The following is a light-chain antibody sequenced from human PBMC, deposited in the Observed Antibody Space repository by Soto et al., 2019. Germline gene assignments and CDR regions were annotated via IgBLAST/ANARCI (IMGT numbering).Light chain of an antibody. J-gene: IGKJ5*01. CDR2: DTS. CDR3: QQYSNWPSIT. Sequence: EIVMTQSPATLSVSPGERATLSCRASQSVSSNLAWYQQKPGQAPRLLIYDTSTRATGIPARFSGSGSGTEFTLTISSLQSEDFAVYYCQQYSNWPSITFGQGTRLEIK. CDR1: QSVSSN. V-gene: IGKV3-15*01.